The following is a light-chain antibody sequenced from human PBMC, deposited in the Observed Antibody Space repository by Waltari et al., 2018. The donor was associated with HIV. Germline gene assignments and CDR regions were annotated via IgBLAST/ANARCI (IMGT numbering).Light chain of an antibody. J-gene: IGLJ1*01. CDR3: CSYAGSRTLV. CDR2: EVS. Sequence: QSALTQPASVYGSPGKSITISCSGTDVGYYNLVSWYPHHPGKVSKLIIYEVSKRPSGVSNRFSGSKSGDMASLTISGLQAEDEAEYHCCSYAGSRTLVFGTGTTVTVL. CDR1: DVGYYNL. V-gene: IGLV2-23*02.